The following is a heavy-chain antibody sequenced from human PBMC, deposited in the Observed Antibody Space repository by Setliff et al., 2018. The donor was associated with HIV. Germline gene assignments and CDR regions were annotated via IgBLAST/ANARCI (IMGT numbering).Heavy chain of an antibody. V-gene: IGHV1-46*01. CDR1: GGTLTNYV. J-gene: IGHJ3*02. D-gene: IGHD2-2*02. Sequence: ASVKVSCKTSGGTLTNYVITWVRQAPGQGLEWMGIIIPMYNIPTYAQKFQGRVTMTRDTSTSTIYMELNSLTSEDTAVYYCARDNTAFDIWGQGAMVTVSS. CDR2: IIPMYNIP. CDR3: ARDNTAFDI.